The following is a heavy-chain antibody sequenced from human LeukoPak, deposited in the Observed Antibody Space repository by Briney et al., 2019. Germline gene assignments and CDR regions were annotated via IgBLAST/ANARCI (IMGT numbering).Heavy chain of an antibody. CDR3: AQDKLGWYFDL. CDR2: IHYTGST. D-gene: IGHD7-27*01. Sequence: SETLSLTCTVSGGSISSYYWTWIRQPPGKGLEWIGYIHYTGSTDYNPSLKSRVTISLDTSKNQFSLKLSSMTAADTAVYYCAQDKLGWYFDLWGRGTLVTVSS. J-gene: IGHJ2*01. V-gene: IGHV4-59*01. CDR1: GGSISSYY.